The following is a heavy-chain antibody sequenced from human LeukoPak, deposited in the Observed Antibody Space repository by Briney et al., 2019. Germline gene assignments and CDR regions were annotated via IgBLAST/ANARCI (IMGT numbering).Heavy chain of an antibody. Sequence: GRSLRLSCAASGFTFSSYGVHWVRQAPGKGLEWVAVIWYDGSNKYYADSVKGRFTISRDNSKNTLYLQMNSLRAEDTAVYYCAKGTPPFFDYWGQGTLVTVSS. D-gene: IGHD1-7*01. CDR3: AKGTPPFFDY. CDR2: IWYDGSNK. J-gene: IGHJ4*02. CDR1: GFTFSSYG. V-gene: IGHV3-33*06.